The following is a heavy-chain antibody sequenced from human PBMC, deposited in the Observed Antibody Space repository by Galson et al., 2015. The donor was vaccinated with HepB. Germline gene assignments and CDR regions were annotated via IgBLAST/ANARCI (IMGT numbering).Heavy chain of an antibody. D-gene: IGHD2-2*01. CDR2: INAGNGNT. V-gene: IGHV1-3*01. J-gene: IGHJ2*01. CDR1: GYTFTSYA. Sequence: SVKVSCKASGYTFTSYAMHWVRQAPGQRLEWMGWINAGNGNTKYSQKFQGRVTITRDTSASTAYMELRSLRSEDTAVYYCARALGGAVPSYFDLWGRGTLVTVSS. CDR3: ARALGGAVPSYFDL.